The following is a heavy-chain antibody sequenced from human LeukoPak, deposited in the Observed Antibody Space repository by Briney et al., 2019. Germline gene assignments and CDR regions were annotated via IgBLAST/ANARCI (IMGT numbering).Heavy chain of an antibody. CDR1: GYTFTSYY. CDR3: ARVSGFLEWYNYGYFDY. J-gene: IGHJ4*02. D-gene: IGHD3-3*01. Sequence: ASVKVSCKASGYTFTSYYMHWVRQAPGQGLEWMGIINPSGGSTSYAQKFQGRVTMTRDTSTSTVYMELSSLRSEDTAVYYCARVSGFLEWYNYGYFDYWGQGTLVTVSS. CDR2: INPSGGST. V-gene: IGHV1-46*01.